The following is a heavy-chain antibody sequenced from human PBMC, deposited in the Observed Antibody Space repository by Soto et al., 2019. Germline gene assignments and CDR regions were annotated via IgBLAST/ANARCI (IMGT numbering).Heavy chain of an antibody. D-gene: IGHD3-16*02. J-gene: IGHJ4*01. V-gene: IGHV3-30-3*01. Sequence: GGSLRLSCAASGFTFSSYAMHWVRQAPGKGLEWVAVISYDVSNKYYADSVKGRFTISRDNSKNTLYLQMNSLRAEDTAVYYCAREKIQTDGLGRYYDYPWGSYRSRAYYFEYGGQETLFTLSS. CDR3: AREKIQTDGLGRYYDYPWGSYRSRAYYFEY. CDR1: GFTFSSYA. CDR2: ISYDVSNK.